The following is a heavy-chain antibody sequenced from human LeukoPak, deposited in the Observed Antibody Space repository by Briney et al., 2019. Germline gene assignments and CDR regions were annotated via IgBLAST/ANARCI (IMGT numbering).Heavy chain of an antibody. J-gene: IGHJ4*02. CDR3: ARDLLLRYTWSFEK. CDR1: GFIFSSYG. V-gene: IGHV3-33*01. CDR2: IWYDGGNK. Sequence: GGSLRLSCAASGFIFSSYGIHWVRQAPDKGLEWVALIWYDGGNKYYGDSVKGRFTVSRDNSKNTLYLQMNSLRAEDSAVYYCARDLLLRYTWSFEKWGQGTLVTVSS. D-gene: IGHD3-16*02.